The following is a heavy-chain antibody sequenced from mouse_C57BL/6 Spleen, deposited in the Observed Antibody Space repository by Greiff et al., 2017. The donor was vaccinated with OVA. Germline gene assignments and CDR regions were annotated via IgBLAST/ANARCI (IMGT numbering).Heavy chain of an antibody. V-gene: IGHV1-61*01. CDR3: ARGVVLYYFDY. J-gene: IGHJ2*01. CDR2: IYPSDSET. D-gene: IGHD1-1*02. Sequence: VQLQQPGAELVRPGSSVKLSCKASGYTFTSYWMDWVKQRPGQGLEWIGNIYPSDSETHYNQKFKDKATLTVDKSSSTAYMQLSSLTSEDSAVYYCARGVVLYYFDYWGQGTTLTVSS. CDR1: GYTFTSYW.